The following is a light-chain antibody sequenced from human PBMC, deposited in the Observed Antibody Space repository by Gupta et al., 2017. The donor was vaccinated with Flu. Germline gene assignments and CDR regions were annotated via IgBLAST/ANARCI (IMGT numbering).Light chain of an antibody. V-gene: IGLV2-23*02. CDR3: CSYAGSSNFVV. J-gene: IGLJ2*01. Sequence: ITISCTGTRSNVGSNNLVSWYQQYPGKAPKLIIYDVTKRPSGISDRFSGSKSGNTASLTIFGLQAEDEADYYCCSYAGSSNFVVFGGGTKLTVL. CDR2: DVT. CDR1: RSNVGSNNL.